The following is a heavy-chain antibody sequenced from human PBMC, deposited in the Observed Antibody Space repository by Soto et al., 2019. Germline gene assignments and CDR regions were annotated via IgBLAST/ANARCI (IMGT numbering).Heavy chain of an antibody. D-gene: IGHD6-13*01. Sequence: SETLSLTCTVSGDSISSYSWSWIRQPPGKGLEWIGNIHYNGNTKYSPSLKSRVTMSVDTSKNHFSLKLISVTPEDTAVYYCARQIAATGTAGTFDYWGQGTLVTVSS. CDR1: GDSISSYS. CDR2: IHYNGNT. V-gene: IGHV4-59*08. CDR3: ARQIAATGTAGTFDY. J-gene: IGHJ4*02.